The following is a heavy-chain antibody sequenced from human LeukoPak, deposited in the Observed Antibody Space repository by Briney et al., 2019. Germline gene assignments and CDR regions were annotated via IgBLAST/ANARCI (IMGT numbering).Heavy chain of an antibody. J-gene: IGHJ5*02. D-gene: IGHD3-10*01. CDR1: GGSISSSNW. Sequence: PSETLSLTCAVSGGSISSSNWWSWVRQPPGKGLEWIGEIYHSGSTNYNPSLKSRVTISVDESKNQFSLKLSSVTAADTAVYYCARVEESKELIPSVLLWFGESSWFDPWGQGTLVTVSS. CDR3: ARVEESKELIPSVLLWFGESSWFDP. CDR2: IYHSGST. V-gene: IGHV4-4*02.